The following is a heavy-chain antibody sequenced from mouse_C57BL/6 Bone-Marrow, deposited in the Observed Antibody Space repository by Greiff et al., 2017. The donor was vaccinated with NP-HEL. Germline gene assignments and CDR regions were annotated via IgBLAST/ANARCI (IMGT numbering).Heavy chain of an antibody. D-gene: IGHD2-1*01. CDR1: GYAFSSSW. CDR2: IYPGDGDT. V-gene: IGHV1-82*01. Sequence: QVQLQQPGPELVKPGASVKISCKASGYAFSSSWMNWVKQRPGKGLEWIGRIYPGDGDTNYNGKFKGKATLTADKSSSTAYMQLSSLTSEDSAVYFCARSVYYGNHWYFDVWGTGTTVTVSS. J-gene: IGHJ1*03. CDR3: ARSVYYGNHWYFDV.